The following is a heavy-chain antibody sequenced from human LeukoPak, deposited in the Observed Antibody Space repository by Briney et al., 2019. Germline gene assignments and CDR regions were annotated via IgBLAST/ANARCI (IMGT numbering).Heavy chain of an antibody. D-gene: IGHD1-26*01. CDR1: GYTLTGYY. Sequence: GASVKVSCKASGYTLTGYYMHWVRQAPGEGLEWMGWINPNSGGTNYAQKFQGRVTMTRDTSISTAYMELSRLRSDDTAVYYCASHGNYYYYYMDVWGKGTTVTVSS. CDR3: ASHGNYYYYYMDV. CDR2: INPNSGGT. J-gene: IGHJ6*03. V-gene: IGHV1-2*02.